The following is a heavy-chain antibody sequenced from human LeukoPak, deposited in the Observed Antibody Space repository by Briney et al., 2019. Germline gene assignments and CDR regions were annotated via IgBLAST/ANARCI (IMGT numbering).Heavy chain of an antibody. Sequence: PSETLSLTCTDSGRSISSSSYYWGWIRQPPGKGLEWIGSIYYSGSTYYNPSLKSRVTISVDTSKNQFSLKLSSVTAADTAVYYCARYDSSGYYLGKVDYWGQGTLVTVSS. V-gene: IGHV4-39*01. J-gene: IGHJ4*02. CDR2: IYYSGST. D-gene: IGHD3-22*01. CDR1: GRSISSSSYY. CDR3: ARYDSSGYYLGKVDY.